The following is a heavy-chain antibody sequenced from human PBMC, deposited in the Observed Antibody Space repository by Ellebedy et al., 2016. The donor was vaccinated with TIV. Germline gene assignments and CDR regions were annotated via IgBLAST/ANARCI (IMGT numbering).Heavy chain of an antibody. V-gene: IGHV3-7*03. D-gene: IGHD2-15*01. CDR2: INQDGSEK. Sequence: CAFTFSNYWMNWVRQAPGKGLEWVANINQDGSEKNYVDSVRGRFTISRDNAKKSLDLQMNSLRAEDTAVYYCAKGCGGSCYWEAYWGQGTLVTVSS. CDR3: AKGCGGSCYWEAY. J-gene: IGHJ4*02. CDR1: AFTFSNYW.